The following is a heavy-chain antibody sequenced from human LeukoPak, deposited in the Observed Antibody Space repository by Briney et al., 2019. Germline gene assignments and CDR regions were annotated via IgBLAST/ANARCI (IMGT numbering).Heavy chain of an antibody. CDR1: GFTFSNYA. CDR3: AKDTNADCLGAFDS. J-gene: IGHJ3*02. CDR2: ITGSGAVT. Sequence: PGGSLRLSCAASGFTFSNYAMSWVRHAPGKGLEWVSAITGSGAVTYYEDSVKGWLTISRDNSKNTLYLQMNSLRVEDTAIYYCAKDTNADCLGAFDSGGPGTMVTVSS. D-gene: IGHD2-21*02. V-gene: IGHV3-23*01.